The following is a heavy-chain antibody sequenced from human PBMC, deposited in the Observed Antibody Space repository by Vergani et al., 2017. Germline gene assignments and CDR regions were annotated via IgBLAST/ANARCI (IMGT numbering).Heavy chain of an antibody. Sequence: QVQLVESGGGVVQPGRSLRLSCAASGFTFSSYAMHWVRQAPGKGLEWVAVISYDGSNKYYADSVKGRFTISRDNSKNTLYLQMNRLRAEDTAVYYCERDPHEFWSGHLFDYWGQGNLVRDSS. J-gene: IGHJ4*02. D-gene: IGHD3-3*01. V-gene: IGHV3-30*01. CDR1: GFTFSSYA. CDR3: ERDPHEFWSGHLFDY. CDR2: ISYDGSNK.